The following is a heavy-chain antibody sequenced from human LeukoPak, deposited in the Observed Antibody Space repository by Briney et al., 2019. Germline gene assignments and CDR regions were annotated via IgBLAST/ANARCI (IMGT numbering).Heavy chain of an antibody. V-gene: IGHV3-7*04. CDR3: ARGLNWFDR. Sequence: GGSLRLSCAASGFTFSSYSMNWVRQAPGKGLEWVANIKQDGSEKDYVDSVKGRFTISRDNAKNSVYVRMNSLRAEDTAVYYCARGLNWFDRWGQGTLVTVSS. CDR1: GFTFSSYS. D-gene: IGHD2-21*01. J-gene: IGHJ5*02. CDR2: IKQDGSEK.